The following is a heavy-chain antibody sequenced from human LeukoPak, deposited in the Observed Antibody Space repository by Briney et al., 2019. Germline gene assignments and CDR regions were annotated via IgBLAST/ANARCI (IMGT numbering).Heavy chain of an antibody. V-gene: IGHV1-69*05. CDR2: IIPIFGTA. J-gene: IGHJ4*02. D-gene: IGHD3-10*01. CDR1: GGTFSSYA. Sequence: SVKVSCKASGGTFSSYAISWVRQAPGQGLEWMGRIIPIFGTANYAQKFQGRVTITTDESTTTAYMELSSLRSEDTAVYYCARSYYYGSGHFDYWGQGTLVTVSS. CDR3: ARSYYYGSGHFDY.